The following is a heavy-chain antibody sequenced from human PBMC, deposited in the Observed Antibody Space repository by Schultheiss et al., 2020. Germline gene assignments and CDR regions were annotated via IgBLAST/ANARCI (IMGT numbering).Heavy chain of an antibody. D-gene: IGHD6-19*01. J-gene: IGHJ3*02. CDR1: GGSFSGYY. CDR3: ARHGWLVLDAFDI. CDR2: INHSGST. V-gene: IGHV4-34*01. Sequence: SETLSLTCAVYGGSFSGYYWSWIRQPPGKGLEWIGEINHSGSTNYNPSLKSRVTISVDTSKNQFSLKLSSVTAADTAVYYCARHGWLVLDAFDIWGQGTMVTVSS.